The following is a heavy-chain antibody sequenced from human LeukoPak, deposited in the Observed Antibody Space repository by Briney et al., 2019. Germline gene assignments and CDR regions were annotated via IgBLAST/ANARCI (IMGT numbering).Heavy chain of an antibody. Sequence: PGGSLRLSCAASGFTFSSYWMSWVRQAPGKGLEWVANIKQDGSEKYYVDSVKGRFTISRDNAKNSLYLQMNSLRAEDTAVYYCARQYYYDSSGYHYYCYYYMDVWGKGTTVTVSS. V-gene: IGHV3-7*01. D-gene: IGHD3-22*01. CDR2: IKQDGSEK. J-gene: IGHJ6*03. CDR1: GFTFSSYW. CDR3: ARQYYYDSSGYHYYCYYYMDV.